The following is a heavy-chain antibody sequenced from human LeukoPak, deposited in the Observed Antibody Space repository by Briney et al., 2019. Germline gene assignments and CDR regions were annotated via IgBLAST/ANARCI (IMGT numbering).Heavy chain of an antibody. Sequence: GGPLRLSCGASGFDFGYYAMSWVRRAPGKGLEWISGISGSGENTYYADSGKCRFTISKDNSKNMLNLQMNILTAEDTAVYSCAKGGRLHYGDYIASWGQGTLVTVSS. CDR2: ISGSGENT. D-gene: IGHD4-17*01. J-gene: IGHJ4*02. CDR3: AKGGRLHYGDYIAS. V-gene: IGHV3-23*01. CDR1: GFDFGYYA.